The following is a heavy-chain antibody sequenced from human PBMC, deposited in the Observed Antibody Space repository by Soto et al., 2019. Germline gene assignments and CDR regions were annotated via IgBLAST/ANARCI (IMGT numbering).Heavy chain of an antibody. CDR3: ARGPKAAAADY. CDR2: INAGNGNT. D-gene: IGHD6-13*01. CDR1: GYTFTIYA. Sequence: ASVKVSCKASGYTFTIYAMHWVLQAPGQRLEWMGWINAGNGNTKYSQKFQGRVTITRDTSASTAYMELSSLRSEDTAVYYCARGPKAAAADYWGQGTLVTVSS. J-gene: IGHJ4*02. V-gene: IGHV1-3*01.